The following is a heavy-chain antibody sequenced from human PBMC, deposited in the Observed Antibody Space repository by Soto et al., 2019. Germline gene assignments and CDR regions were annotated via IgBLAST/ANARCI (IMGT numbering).Heavy chain of an antibody. Sequence: QVQLVESGGGVVQPGTSLRLSCAASGFTFSSYGMHWVRQAPGKGLEWVAVIWHDGSDKYYVDSVKGRFTISRHNSKNTLDLQMNSLRAEPTAVYYCVREAIVASTVPHHWVDSWGQGTLVTVSS. CDR1: GFTFSSYG. J-gene: IGHJ5*01. D-gene: IGHD5-12*01. CDR2: IWHDGSDK. V-gene: IGHV3-33*01. CDR3: VREAIVASTVPHHWVDS.